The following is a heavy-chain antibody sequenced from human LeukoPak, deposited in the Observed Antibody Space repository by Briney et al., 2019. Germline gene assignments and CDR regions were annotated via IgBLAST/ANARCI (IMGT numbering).Heavy chain of an antibody. CDR1: GYTFTSYY. Sequence: ASVKVSCKASGYTFTSYYMHWVRRAPGQGLEWMGIINPSGGSTSYAQKFQGRVTMTRDMSTSTVYMELSSLRSEDTAVYYCARARPSDDFWSGPSGGDYFDYWGQRTLVTVSS. CDR2: INPSGGST. D-gene: IGHD3-3*01. J-gene: IGHJ4*02. CDR3: ARARPSDDFWSGPSGGDYFDY. V-gene: IGHV1-46*01.